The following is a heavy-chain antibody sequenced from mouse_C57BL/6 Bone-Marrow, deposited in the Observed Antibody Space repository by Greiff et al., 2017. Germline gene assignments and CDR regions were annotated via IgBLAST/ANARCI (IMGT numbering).Heavy chain of an antibody. D-gene: IGHD1-1*01. V-gene: IGHV1-42*01. CDR2: INPSTGGT. CDR3: ARENCGSSYGWYFDV. Sequence: VQLQQSGPELVKPGASVKISCKASGYSFTGYYMNWVKQSPEKSLEWIGEINPSTGGTTYNQKFKAKATLTVDKSSSTAYMQLKSLTSEDSAVYYCARENCGSSYGWYFDVWGTGTTVTVSS. J-gene: IGHJ1*03. CDR1: GYSFTGYY.